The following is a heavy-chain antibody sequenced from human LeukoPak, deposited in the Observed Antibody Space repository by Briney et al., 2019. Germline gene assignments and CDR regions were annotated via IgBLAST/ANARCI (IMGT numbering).Heavy chain of an antibody. D-gene: IGHD3-22*01. V-gene: IGHV1-2*02. CDR3: ASGYYYDSSGYYYYYGMDV. CDR1: GYAFTGYY. J-gene: IGHJ6*02. Sequence: ASVKVSCKASGYAFTGYYMHWVRQAPGQGLEWMGWINPNSGGTNYAQKFQGRVTMTRDTSISTAYMELSRLRSDDTAVYYCASGYYYDSSGYYYYYGMDVRGQGTTVTVSS. CDR2: INPNSGGT.